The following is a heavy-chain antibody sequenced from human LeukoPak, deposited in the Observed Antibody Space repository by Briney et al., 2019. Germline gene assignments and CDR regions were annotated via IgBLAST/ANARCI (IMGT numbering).Heavy chain of an antibody. CDR1: GFTFSSYA. CDR3: ARDTNRGSYYDKFDY. Sequence: GRSLRLSCAASGFTFSSYAMHWVRQAPGKGLEWVAVISYDGSNKYYADSVKGRFTISRDNSKNTLYLQMNSLRAEDTAVYYCARDTNRGSYYDKFDYWGQGTLVTVSS. CDR2: ISYDGSNK. V-gene: IGHV3-30-3*01. J-gene: IGHJ4*02. D-gene: IGHD1-26*01.